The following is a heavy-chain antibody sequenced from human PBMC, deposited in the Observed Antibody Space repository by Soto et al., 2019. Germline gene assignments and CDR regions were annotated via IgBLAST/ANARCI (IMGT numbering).Heavy chain of an antibody. CDR1: GGSISSVDYY. Sequence: QVQLQESGPGLVKPSQTLSLTCTVSGGSISSVDYYWSWIRQPPGKSLERIGYIYYSGSTYDNPSLKSQVTISVDTSKNQFSLKLSSVTAEDPAVYYCARLWLGENNWFDPWGQGTLVTVS. CDR3: ARLWLGENNWFDP. J-gene: IGHJ5*02. D-gene: IGHD5-18*01. CDR2: IYYSGST. V-gene: IGHV4-30-4*01.